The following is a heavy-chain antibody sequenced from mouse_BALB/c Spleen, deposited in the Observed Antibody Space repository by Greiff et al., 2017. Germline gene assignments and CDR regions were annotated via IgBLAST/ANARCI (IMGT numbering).Heavy chain of an antibody. J-gene: IGHJ2*01. CDR3: ARGDYYGSSPGY. Sequence: EVQGVESGGGLVQPGGSLKLSCAASGFTFSSYGMSWVRQTPDKRLELVATINSNGGSTYYPDSVKGRFTISRDNAKNTLYLQMSSLKSEDTAMYYCARGDYYGSSPGYWGQGTTLTVSS. CDR1: GFTFSSYG. V-gene: IGHV5-6-3*01. CDR2: INSNGGST. D-gene: IGHD1-1*01.